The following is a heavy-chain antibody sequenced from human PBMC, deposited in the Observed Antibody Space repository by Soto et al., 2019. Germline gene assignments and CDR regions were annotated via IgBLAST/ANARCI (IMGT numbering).Heavy chain of an antibody. CDR2: ISYDGSNK. J-gene: IGHJ3*02. CDR3: AKGSHLRVVVLYDAFDI. CDR1: GLTFSSYG. D-gene: IGHD2-15*01. Sequence: GGSLRLSCAASGLTFSSYGMHWVRQAPGKGLEWVAVISYDGSNKYYADSVKGRFTISRHNSKNPLYRQMNSLRAEDTAVYYCAKGSHLRVVVLYDAFDIWGQGTMVTVSS. V-gene: IGHV3-30*18.